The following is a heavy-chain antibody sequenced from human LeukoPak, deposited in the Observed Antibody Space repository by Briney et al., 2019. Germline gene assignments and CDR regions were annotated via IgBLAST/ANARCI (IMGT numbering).Heavy chain of an antibody. CDR2: IGATT. J-gene: IGHJ6*02. CDR1: GFTFSSYA. CDR3: AKDVDCSGGNCFFSYYGMDV. Sequence: GGSLRLSCAASGFTFSSYAMSWVRQAPGKGLEWVSTIGATTYYADSVRGRFTISRDNSKNTLFLQMNTLRAEDTAIYYCAKDVDCSGGNCFFSYYGMDVWGQGTTVTVSS. V-gene: IGHV3-23*01. D-gene: IGHD2-15*01.